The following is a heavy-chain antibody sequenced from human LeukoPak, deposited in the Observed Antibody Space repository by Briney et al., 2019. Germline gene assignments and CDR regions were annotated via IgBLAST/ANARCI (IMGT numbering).Heavy chain of an antibody. V-gene: IGHV4-61*02. J-gene: IGHJ4*02. CDR1: GGSISNGSYY. CDR2: IYTSGST. Sequence: PSETLSLTCTVSGGSISNGSYYWSWIRQPAGKGLEWIGRIYTSGSTNYNPSLKSRVTISVDTSKNQFSLKLSSVTAADTAVYYCARASQSSGWYGLHYFDYWGQGTLVTVSS. D-gene: IGHD6-19*01. CDR3: ARASQSSGWYGLHYFDY.